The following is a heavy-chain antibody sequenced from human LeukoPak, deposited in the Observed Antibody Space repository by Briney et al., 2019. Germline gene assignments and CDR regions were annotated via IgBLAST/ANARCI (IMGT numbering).Heavy chain of an antibody. V-gene: IGHV1-2*02. CDR3: ARDGANGDLDY. J-gene: IGHJ4*02. D-gene: IGHD4-17*01. CDR1: GYTFTGYY. Sequence: ASVKVSCKASGYTFTGYYMHWVRQAPGQGLEWMGWINPNSGGTNYARKFQGRVTMTRDTSISTAYMELSRLRSDDTAVYYCARDGANGDLDYWGQGTLVTVSS. CDR2: INPNSGGT.